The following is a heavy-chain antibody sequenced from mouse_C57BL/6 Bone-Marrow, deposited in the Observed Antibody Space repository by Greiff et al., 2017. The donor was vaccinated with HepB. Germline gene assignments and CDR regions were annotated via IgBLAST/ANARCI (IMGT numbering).Heavy chain of an antibody. D-gene: IGHD2-12*01. Sequence: QVHVKQSGAELARPGASVKLSCKASGYTFTSYGISWVKQRTGQGLEWIGEIYPRSGNTYYNEKFKGKATLTADKSSSTAYMELRSLTSEDSAVYFCAITPYSFYAMDYWGQGTSVTVSS. CDR1: GYTFTSYG. V-gene: IGHV1-81*01. J-gene: IGHJ4*01. CDR3: AITPYSFYAMDY. CDR2: IYPRSGNT.